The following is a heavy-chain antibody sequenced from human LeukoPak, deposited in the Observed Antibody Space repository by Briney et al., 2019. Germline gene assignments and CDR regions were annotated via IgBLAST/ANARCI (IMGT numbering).Heavy chain of an antibody. CDR1: GFTFSSYG. Sequence: GSLRLSSAASGFTFSSYGMHWVRQAPGKGLEWVAFIRYDGSNKYYADSVKGRFTISRDNSKNTLYLQMNSLRAEDTAAYYCAKTVVVIAMFAFDIWGQGTMVTVSS. J-gene: IGHJ3*02. D-gene: IGHD2-21*01. CDR3: AKTVVVIAMFAFDI. CDR2: IRYDGSNK. V-gene: IGHV3-30*02.